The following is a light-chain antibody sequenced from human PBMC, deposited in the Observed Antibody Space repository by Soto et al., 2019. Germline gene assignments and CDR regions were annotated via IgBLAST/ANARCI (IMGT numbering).Light chain of an antibody. V-gene: IGKV1-39*01. CDR1: QSISSY. J-gene: IGKJ1*01. CDR2: AAS. Sequence: DIQMTQSRSSVSGFGGESISITCTASQSISSYLNWYQQKPGKAPKPLIFAASSLQSGVPSRFSGSRSGPDFTLTISSLQPEDFATYYCQQSYSSPPTFGQGTKVDIK. CDR3: QQSYSSPPT.